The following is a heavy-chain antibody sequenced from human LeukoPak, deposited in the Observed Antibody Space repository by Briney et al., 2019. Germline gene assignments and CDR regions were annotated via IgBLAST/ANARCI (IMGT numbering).Heavy chain of an antibody. Sequence: GGSLRLSCAASGFTFSSYGMRWVRQAPGQGLEGVAVIWYDGSNKYYADSVKGLFTISRDNSKNTLYLQMNSLRAEDTAVYYCARSDWFHGINYFDYWGQGTLVTVSS. J-gene: IGHJ4*02. CDR2: IWYDGSNK. CDR1: GFTFSSYG. CDR3: ARSDWFHGINYFDY. V-gene: IGHV3-33*01. D-gene: IGHD3-9*01.